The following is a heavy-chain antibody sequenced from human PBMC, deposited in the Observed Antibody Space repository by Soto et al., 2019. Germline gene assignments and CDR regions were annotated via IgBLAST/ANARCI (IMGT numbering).Heavy chain of an antibody. CDR3: ARALNLGLAAG. Sequence: QVQLVQSGAEVKKPGASVKVSCKASGYTFTSYSISWVRQAPGQGLEWMGWINPYNGNIKYAQKLQGRVTMTTDTSTSTAYMELRSLRSDDTAVYYCARALNLGLAAGWGQGSLVTVSS. CDR2: INPYNGNI. V-gene: IGHV1-18*01. CDR1: GYTFTSYS. D-gene: IGHD6-13*01. J-gene: IGHJ4*02.